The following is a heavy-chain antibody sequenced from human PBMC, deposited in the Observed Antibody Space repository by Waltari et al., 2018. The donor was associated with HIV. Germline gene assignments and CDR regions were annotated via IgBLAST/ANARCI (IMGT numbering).Heavy chain of an antibody. CDR3: ARDLLYYYDSSGYYYSGLGY. V-gene: IGHV1-46*03. Sequence: QVQLVQSGAEGKKTGASVKVSCKASGYTFTSYHMHWVRPATGNGPEWMGIINPSGGSTSYAQKFQGRVTMTRDTSTSTVYMELSSLRSEDTAVYYCARDLLYYYDSSGYYYSGLGYWGQGTLVTVSS. CDR1: GYTFTSYH. D-gene: IGHD3-22*01. CDR2: INPSGGST. J-gene: IGHJ4*02.